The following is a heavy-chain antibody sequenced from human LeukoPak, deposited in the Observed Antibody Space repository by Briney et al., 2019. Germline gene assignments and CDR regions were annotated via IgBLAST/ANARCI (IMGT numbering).Heavy chain of an antibody. J-gene: IGHJ5*02. D-gene: IGHD2-2*01. CDR1: GFTFSSYA. CDR2: ISGSGGST. Sequence: PGASLRLSCAASGFTFSSYAMSWVRQAPGRGLEWVSAISGSGGSTYYADSVKGRFTISRDNSKNTLYLQMNSLRAEDTAVYYCAKENHRGCSSTSCYPVWFDPWGQGTLVTVPS. CDR3: AKENHRGCSSTSCYPVWFDP. V-gene: IGHV3-23*01.